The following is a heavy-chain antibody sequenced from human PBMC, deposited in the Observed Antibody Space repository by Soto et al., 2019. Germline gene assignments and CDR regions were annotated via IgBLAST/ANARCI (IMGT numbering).Heavy chain of an antibody. CDR3: ASLYWYRSDY. V-gene: IGHV3-11*01. D-gene: IGHD6-13*01. Sequence: QVQLVESGGGLVKPGESLRLSCAASGFTFSGYDMTWVRQAPGKGLEWVSYISYTGRDTFYGESVKGRFAISRDNAKNSVYLQMNSLRAEDTAVYFCASLYWYRSDYWGQGTPVTVSS. CDR1: GFTFSGYD. CDR2: ISYTGRDT. J-gene: IGHJ4*02.